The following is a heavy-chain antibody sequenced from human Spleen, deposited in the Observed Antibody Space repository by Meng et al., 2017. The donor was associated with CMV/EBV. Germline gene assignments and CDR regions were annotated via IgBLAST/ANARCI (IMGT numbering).Heavy chain of an antibody. V-gene: IGHV3-11*01. D-gene: IGHD2-2*01. CDR2: ISSSGTTI. Sequence: GESLKISCAASGFTFIDYYMSWIRQAPGKGLEWVSYISSSGTTIFYADSVKGRFTISRDNAKNSLYLQMNSLRAEDTAVYYCARDIRLSYSSTSLGLDVWGQGTTVTVSS. CDR1: GFTFIDYY. J-gene: IGHJ6*02. CDR3: ARDIRLSYSSTSLGLDV.